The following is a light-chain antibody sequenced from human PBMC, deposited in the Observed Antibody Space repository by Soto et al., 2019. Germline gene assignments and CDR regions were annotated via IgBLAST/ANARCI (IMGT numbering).Light chain of an antibody. J-gene: IGLJ1*01. CDR1: NSDLGAYDY. CDR2: EVF. V-gene: IGLV2-14*01. CDR3: SSYTASSARV. Sequence: QSALTQPASVSGSPGQSITISCTGTNSDLGAYDYVSWYQQHPGKAPRHLIYEVFNRPSGVSDRFSGSKSANTASLTISGLQADDEADYYCSSYTASSARVFGPGSKLTVL.